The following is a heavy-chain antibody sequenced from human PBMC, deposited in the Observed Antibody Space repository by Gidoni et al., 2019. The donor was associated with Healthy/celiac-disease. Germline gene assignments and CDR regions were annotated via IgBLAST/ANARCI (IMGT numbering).Heavy chain of an antibody. J-gene: IGHJ4*02. D-gene: IGHD6-19*01. CDR2: IIPIFGTA. V-gene: IGHV1-69*01. CDR1: VGTFSSYA. Sequence: QVQLVQSGAEVKKPGSSVKVSCKASVGTFSSYAISWVRQAPGQGLEWMGGIIPIFGTANYAQKFQGRVTITADESTSTAYMELSSLRSEDTAVYYCARGTKTLWGAVAGNFDYWGQGTLVTVSS. CDR3: ARGTKTLWGAVAGNFDY.